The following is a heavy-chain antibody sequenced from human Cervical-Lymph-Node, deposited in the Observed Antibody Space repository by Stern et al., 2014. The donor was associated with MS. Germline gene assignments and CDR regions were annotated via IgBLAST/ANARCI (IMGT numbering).Heavy chain of an antibody. CDR1: GGTFSSYA. Sequence: VQMVESGAEVKKPGSSVRVSCKASGGTFSSYAISWVRQAPGQGLEWMGGIIPIFGTANYAQTFQGRVTITADESTSTACIAVSSLRSEDTAVYYCASSVGELTPEAVWCQGTTVTVFS. J-gene: IGHJ6*02. V-gene: IGHV1-69*01. CDR3: ASSVGELTPEAV. D-gene: IGHD3-10*01. CDR2: IIPIFGTA.